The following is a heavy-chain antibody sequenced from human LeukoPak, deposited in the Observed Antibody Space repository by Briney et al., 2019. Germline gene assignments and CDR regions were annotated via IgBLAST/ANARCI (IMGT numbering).Heavy chain of an antibody. CDR2: IYWDDDK. V-gene: IGHV2-5*02. CDR1: GFSLSTSGVG. J-gene: IGHJ3*02. CDR3: AHVRYDSSGYAARRAFDI. D-gene: IGHD3-22*01. Sequence: SGPTLVNPTQTLTLTCTFSGFSLSTSGVGVGWIRQPPGKALEWLALIYWDDDKRYSPSLKSSLTITKDTSKNQVVLTMTNMDPVDTATYYCAHVRYDSSGYAARRAFDIWGQGTMVTVSS.